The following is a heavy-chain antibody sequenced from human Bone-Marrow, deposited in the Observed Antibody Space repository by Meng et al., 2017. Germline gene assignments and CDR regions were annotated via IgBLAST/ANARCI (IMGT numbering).Heavy chain of an antibody. J-gene: IGHJ3*02. D-gene: IGHD5-24*01. CDR2: ISAYNGNT. CDR1: GYTFTSYG. V-gene: IGHV1-18*01. Sequence: ASVKVSCKASGYTFTSYGISWVRQAPGQGLEWMGWISAYNGNTNYAQKFQGRVTMTTDTSTSTAYMELSSLRSEDTAVYYCARGVEMATMLAFDIWGQGTMVTVSS. CDR3: ARGVEMATMLAFDI.